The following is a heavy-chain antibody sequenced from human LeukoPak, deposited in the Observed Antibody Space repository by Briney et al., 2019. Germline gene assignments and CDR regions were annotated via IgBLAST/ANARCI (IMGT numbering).Heavy chain of an antibody. Sequence: GGSLRLSCAASGFTFSSYGMHWVRQAPGKGLEWVAVISYDGSNKYYADSVKGRFTISRDNSKNTLYLQMNSLRAEDTAVYYCARVSGYDFWSGYLDYWGQGTLVTVSS. CDR3: ARVSGYDFWSGYLDY. V-gene: IGHV3-30*19. J-gene: IGHJ4*02. CDR1: GFTFSSYG. D-gene: IGHD3-3*01. CDR2: ISYDGSNK.